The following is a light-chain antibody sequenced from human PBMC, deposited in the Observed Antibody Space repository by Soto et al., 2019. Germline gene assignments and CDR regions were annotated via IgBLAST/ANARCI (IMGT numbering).Light chain of an antibody. V-gene: IGKV3-15*01. CDR3: QQYNNWPPIT. Sequence: EIVMTQSPATLSVSPGGTATLSCRASQSLSRNLAWYQQKPGQAPRLLIYVASTRATGIPTRFSGSGSGTEFTLTIYSLQSEDFAVYYCQQYNNWPPITFGQGTRLEIK. J-gene: IGKJ5*01. CDR2: VAS. CDR1: QSLSRN.